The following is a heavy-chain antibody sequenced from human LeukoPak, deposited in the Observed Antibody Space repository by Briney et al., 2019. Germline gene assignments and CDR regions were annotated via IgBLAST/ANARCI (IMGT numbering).Heavy chain of an antibody. V-gene: IGHV3-66*01. Sequence: PGGSLRLSCAASGFTVSSSYMNWGRQAPGEGLEWVSLIYSGGGTYYADSVKGRFTLSRDNSKNTLYLQMNSLRAEDTAVYYCARNYYDSSAYYYFDYWGQGTRVSVSS. D-gene: IGHD3-22*01. CDR2: IYSGGGT. J-gene: IGHJ4*02. CDR1: GFTVSSSY. CDR3: ARNYYDSSAYYYFDY.